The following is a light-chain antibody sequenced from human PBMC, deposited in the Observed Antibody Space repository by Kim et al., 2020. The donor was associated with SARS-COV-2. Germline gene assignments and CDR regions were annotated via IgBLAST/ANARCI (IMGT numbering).Light chain of an antibody. V-gene: IGLV3-19*01. CDR2: GKN. J-gene: IGLJ3*02. CDR3: NSRDSSGNRV. Sequence: SELTQDPAVSVALGQTVRITCQGDSLRSYYASWYQQKPGQAPVLVIYGKNNRPSGIPDRFSGSSSGNTASLTITGAQAEAEADYYCNSRDSSGNRVFGGG. CDR1: SLRSYY.